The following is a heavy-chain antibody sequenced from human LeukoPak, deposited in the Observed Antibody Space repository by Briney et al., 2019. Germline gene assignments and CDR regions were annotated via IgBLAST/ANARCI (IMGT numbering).Heavy chain of an antibody. V-gene: IGHV1-18*01. CDR2: ISAYNGNT. CDR3: ARDVRNYYDSSGCFGY. CDR1: GYTFTSYG. D-gene: IGHD3-22*01. Sequence: ASVKVSCKASGYTFTSYGTIWVRQAPGQGLEWMGWISAYNGNTNYAQKLQGRVTMTTDTSTSTAYMELRSLRSDDTAVYYCARDVRNYYDSSGCFGYWGQGTLVTVSS. J-gene: IGHJ4*02.